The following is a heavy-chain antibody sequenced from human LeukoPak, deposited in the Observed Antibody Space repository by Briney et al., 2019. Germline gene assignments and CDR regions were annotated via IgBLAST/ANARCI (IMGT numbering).Heavy chain of an antibody. CDR3: ARDSPGYGAYVS. V-gene: IGHV3-7*01. CDR2: IKEDGSRE. D-gene: IGHD5-12*01. CDR1: GSTFSTYW. J-gene: IGHJ1*01. Sequence: GGSLRLSCAASGSTFSTYWMTWVRQAPGKGLEWVANIKEDGSREYYVDSVKGRFTISRDNAKNSLYLQMDSLTAEGTAVYYCARDSPGYGAYVSWGQGTLVSVSS.